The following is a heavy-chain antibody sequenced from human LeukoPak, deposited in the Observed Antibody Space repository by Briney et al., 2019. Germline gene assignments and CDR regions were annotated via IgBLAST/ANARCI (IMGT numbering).Heavy chain of an antibody. J-gene: IGHJ1*01. D-gene: IGHD3-22*01. V-gene: IGHV4-34*01. Sequence: SETLSLTCAVYGGSFSDYYWSWIRQPPGKGLEWIGEINHSGSTNYNPSLKSRVTISVDTSKNQFSLKPSSVTAADTAVYYCAYSSGYQQHWGQGTLVTVSS. CDR2: INHSGST. CDR1: GGSFSDYY. CDR3: AYSSGYQQH.